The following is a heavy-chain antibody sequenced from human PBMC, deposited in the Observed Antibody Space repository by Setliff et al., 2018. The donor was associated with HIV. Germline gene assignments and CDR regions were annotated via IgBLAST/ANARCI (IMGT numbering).Heavy chain of an antibody. CDR2: IIPIFNTG. V-gene: IGHV1-69*13. CDR3: ARVTLGYHRGMDV. Sequence: GASVKVSCKASGGTFINSAFTWVRQAPGQGLEWMGSIIPIFNTGNYAQKFQNRVTITADESTSTAYMELSSLRSEDTAVYYCARVTLGYHRGMDVWGQGTTVTVSS. D-gene: IGHD5-18*01. CDR1: GGTFINSA. J-gene: IGHJ6*02.